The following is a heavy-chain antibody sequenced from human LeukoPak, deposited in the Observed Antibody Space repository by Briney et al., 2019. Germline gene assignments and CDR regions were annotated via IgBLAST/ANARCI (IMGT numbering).Heavy chain of an antibody. V-gene: IGHV3-23*01. CDR1: GFPFSSHA. D-gene: IGHD2-15*01. J-gene: IGHJ5*02. CDR2: ISNGKT. Sequence: GGSLRLSCPASGFPFSSHAMGWVRQPPGKGLEWVAAISNGKTYYADSVRGRFAISRDDSTNTVYLHMNSLRDEDTALYHCVREAGYCAPVCVKTNWFDPWGQGTLVTVSS. CDR3: VREAGYCAPVCVKTNWFDP.